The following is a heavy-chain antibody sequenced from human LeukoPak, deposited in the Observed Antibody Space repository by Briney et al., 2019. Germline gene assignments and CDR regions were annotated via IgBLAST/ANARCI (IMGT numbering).Heavy chain of an antibody. Sequence: PGGSLRLSCAASGFTFDDYGMHWVRQAPGKGLEWVAFIRYDGSNKYYADSVKGRFTISRDNSKNTLYLQMNSLRAEDTAVYYCAKTGSGSYYNADPWGQGTLVTVSS. CDR3: AKTGSGSYYNADP. D-gene: IGHD3-10*01. V-gene: IGHV3-30*02. J-gene: IGHJ5*02. CDR1: GFTFDDYG. CDR2: IRYDGSNK.